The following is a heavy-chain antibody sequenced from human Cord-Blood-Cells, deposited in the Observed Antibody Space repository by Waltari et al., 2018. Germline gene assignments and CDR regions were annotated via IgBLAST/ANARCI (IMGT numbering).Heavy chain of an antibody. CDR2: INPDSGGT. Sequence: QVQLVQSGAEVKKPGASVKVSCKASGYTFTGYYMHWVRQAPGQGLEWMGWINPDSGGTTYAQKFQGWITMTRNTCISTAYMELSRLRTDETAVYYCARSKDGQWLVTHDAFDIWGQGTMVTVSS. CDR3: ARSKDGQWLVTHDAFDI. V-gene: IGHV1-2*04. CDR1: GYTFTGYY. J-gene: IGHJ3*02. D-gene: IGHD6-19*01.